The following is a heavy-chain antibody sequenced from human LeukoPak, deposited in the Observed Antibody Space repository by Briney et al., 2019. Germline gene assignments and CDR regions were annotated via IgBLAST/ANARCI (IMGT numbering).Heavy chain of an antibody. CDR2: IYYSGST. D-gene: IGHD6-13*01. J-gene: IGHJ3*02. CDR1: GFTFRTYS. CDR3: ARHSYSSSWYAFDI. Sequence: GSLRLSCAASGFTFRTYSMNWVRQAPGKGLEWIGYIYYSGSTNYNPSLKSRVTISVDTSKNQFSLKLSSVTAADTAVYYCARHSYSSSWYAFDIWGQGTMVTVSS. V-gene: IGHV4-59*08.